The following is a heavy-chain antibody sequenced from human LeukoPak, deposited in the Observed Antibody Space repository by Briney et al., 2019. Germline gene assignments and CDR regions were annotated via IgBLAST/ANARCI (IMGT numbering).Heavy chain of an antibody. V-gene: IGHV3-66*02. Sequence: GGSLRLSCAASGFTVSSNYMSWVRQAPGKGLEWVSVIYSGGTTYCADSVKGRFTISRDNSKNMLYLQMNSLRAEVTAVYYCARDSTTVTTDYWGQGTLVTVSS. CDR2: IYSGGTT. CDR3: ARDSTTVTTDY. CDR1: GFTVSSNY. D-gene: IGHD4-17*01. J-gene: IGHJ4*02.